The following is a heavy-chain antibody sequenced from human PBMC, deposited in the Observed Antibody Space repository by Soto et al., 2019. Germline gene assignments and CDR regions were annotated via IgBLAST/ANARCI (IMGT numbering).Heavy chain of an antibody. CDR2: ISGSGGST. V-gene: IGHV3-23*01. CDR1: GFTFSSYA. CDR3: ARRGSGSEYDY. Sequence: EVQLLESGGGLVQPGGSLRLSCAASGFTFSSYAMRWVRQAPVKGLEWVSAISGSGGSTYYADSVKGRFTISRDNSKKTLYPQMTRPRAEDTAVYYCARRGSGSEYDYWGQGTVVTVSS. D-gene: IGHD1-26*01. J-gene: IGHJ4*02.